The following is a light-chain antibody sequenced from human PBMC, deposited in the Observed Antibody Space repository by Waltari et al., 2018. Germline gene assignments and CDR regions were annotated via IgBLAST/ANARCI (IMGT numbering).Light chain of an antibody. J-gene: IGLJ2*01. V-gene: IGLV2-14*01. CDR1: SSDVGAYKY. CDR3: TSYTTSNTLV. Sequence: QSALTQPASVSGSPGQSITISCTGTSSDVGAYKYVSWYQQYPGKAPKLIRYGVSNRPSGFSSRFSASKSGNTASLTISGLQAEDEADYYCTSYTTSNTLVFGVGTKLTVL. CDR2: GVS.